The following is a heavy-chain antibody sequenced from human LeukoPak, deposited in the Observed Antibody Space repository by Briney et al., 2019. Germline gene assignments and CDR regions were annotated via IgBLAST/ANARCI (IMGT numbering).Heavy chain of an antibody. V-gene: IGHV1-2*02. D-gene: IGHD3-3*01. CDR3: ARGGDFWSGYSGYYYYGMDV. CDR1: GYTFTGYY. Sequence: GASVKVSCKASGYTFTGYYMHWVRQAPGQGLKWMGWINPNSGGTNYAQKFQGRVTMTRDTSISTAYMELSRLRSDDTAVYYCARGGDFWSGYSGYYYYGMDVWGQGTTVTVSS. CDR2: INPNSGGT. J-gene: IGHJ6*02.